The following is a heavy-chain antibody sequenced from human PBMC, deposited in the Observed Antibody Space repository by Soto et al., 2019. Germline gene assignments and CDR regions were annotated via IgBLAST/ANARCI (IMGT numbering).Heavy chain of an antibody. Sequence: PSETLSLTCTVSGGSISSGGYYWSWIRQHPGKGLEWIGYIYYSGSTYYNPSLKSRVTISVDTSKNQFSLKLSSVTAADTAVYYCARVEFTVVPAATIGWFDPWGQGTLVTVSS. CDR2: IYYSGST. CDR3: ARVEFTVVPAATIGWFDP. V-gene: IGHV4-31*03. J-gene: IGHJ5*02. D-gene: IGHD2-2*01. CDR1: GGSISSGGYY.